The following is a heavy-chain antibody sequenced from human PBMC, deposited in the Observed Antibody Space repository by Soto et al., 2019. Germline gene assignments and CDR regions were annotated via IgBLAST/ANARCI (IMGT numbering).Heavy chain of an antibody. Sequence: EVRLVESGGGLVKPGGSLRLSCAASEFTFSSYSMNWVRQAPGKGLEWVSIISSDSTSIYYTDSVKGRFTISRDNAKNSLYLQMDSLRVEDTAVYYCARAVATMRRGAPGDWGQGTLVTVSS. CDR2: ISSDSTSI. V-gene: IGHV3-21*01. D-gene: IGHD3-10*01. J-gene: IGHJ4*02. CDR1: EFTFSSYS. CDR3: ARAVATMRRGAPGD.